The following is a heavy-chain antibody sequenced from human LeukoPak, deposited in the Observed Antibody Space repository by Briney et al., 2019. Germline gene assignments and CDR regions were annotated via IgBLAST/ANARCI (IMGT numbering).Heavy chain of an antibody. V-gene: IGHV4-34*01. J-gene: IGHJ4*02. CDR2: INHSGST. Sequence: SETLSLTCAVYGGSFSGYYWSWIRQPPGKGLEWIGEINHSGSTNYNPSLKSRVTISVDTSKNQFSLKLSSVTAADTAVYYCPRGGGVWGSSSWYDYWGQGTLVTVSS. CDR3: PRGGGVWGSSSWYDY. D-gene: IGHD6-13*01. CDR1: GGSFSGYY.